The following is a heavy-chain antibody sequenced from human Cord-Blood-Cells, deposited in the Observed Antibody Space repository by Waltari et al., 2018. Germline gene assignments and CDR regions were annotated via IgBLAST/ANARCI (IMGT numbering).Heavy chain of an antibody. J-gene: IGHJ4*02. CDR2: IYYSGST. Sequence: QVQLQEAGPGLVKPSETLSIPCTVPGGSNSRYHWPWTRQPPGKGLEWIGYIYYSGSTNYNPSLKSRVTISVDTSKNQFSLKLSSVTAADTAVYYCARVRSGYDEKYLDYWGQGTLVTVSS. CDR3: ARVRSGYDEKYLDY. CDR1: GGSNSRYH. V-gene: IGHV4-59*01. D-gene: IGHD5-12*01.